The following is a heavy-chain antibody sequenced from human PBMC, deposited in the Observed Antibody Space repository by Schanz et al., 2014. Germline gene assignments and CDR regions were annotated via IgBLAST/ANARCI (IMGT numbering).Heavy chain of an antibody. Sequence: EVQLLESGGGLVQPGGSLRLSCAASGFTFSIYGMSWVRQAPGKGLEWVSRMIGSGSSVFYADSVKGRFTISRDNSENTLFLEMNSLRLEDTAVYYCARFLARYQYYGVDVWGQGTTXIVSS. CDR3: ARFLARYQYYGVDV. CDR2: MIGSGSSV. CDR1: GFTFSIYG. J-gene: IGHJ6*02. V-gene: IGHV3-23*01. D-gene: IGHD3-3*01.